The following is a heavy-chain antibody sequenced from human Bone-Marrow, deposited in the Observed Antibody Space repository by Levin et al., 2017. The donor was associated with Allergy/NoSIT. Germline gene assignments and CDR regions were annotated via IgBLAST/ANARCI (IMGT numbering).Heavy chain of an antibody. D-gene: IGHD6-13*01. CDR3: ARHGSWNFDY. V-gene: IGHV3-7*01. J-gene: IGHJ4*02. CDR2: IKLDGSTK. Sequence: GGSLRLSCEASGFTFSNSWMGWVRQAPGKGLEWVANIKLDGSTKYYGDSVKGRFTVSRDNAQNSLYLQMNSLRVEDTAVYYCARHGSWNFDYWGQGTLVTVSS. CDR1: GFTFSNSW.